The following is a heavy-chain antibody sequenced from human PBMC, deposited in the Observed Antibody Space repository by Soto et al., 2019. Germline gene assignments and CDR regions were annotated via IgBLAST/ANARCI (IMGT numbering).Heavy chain of an antibody. J-gene: IGHJ6*02. D-gene: IGHD5-12*01. Sequence: WGALRLSCAPSRFTFEYYWMHWIRQTSGPGLGWVAHIQNDGSGTTYADSVKGRFTISRDNAKNSLYLQMTRLGAEDPAVYYGARGNLGGFDRWGQGTTVSASS. CDR3: ARGNLGGFDR. V-gene: IGHV3-74*01. CDR2: IQNDGSGT. CDR1: RFTFEYYW.